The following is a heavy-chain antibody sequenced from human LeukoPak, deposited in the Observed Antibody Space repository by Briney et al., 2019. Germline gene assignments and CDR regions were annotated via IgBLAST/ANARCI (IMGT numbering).Heavy chain of an antibody. CDR1: GDSVSSSSAA. CDR2: TYYRSKWYN. D-gene: IGHD3-22*01. Sequence: QTLSLTCAISGDSVSSSSAAWNWIRQSPSRGLEWLGRTYYRSKWYNDYAVSVKSRITINPDTSKNQFSLQLNSVTPEDTAVYYCAGYYYDSSGYSDWFDPWGQGTLVTVSS. J-gene: IGHJ5*02. V-gene: IGHV6-1*01. CDR3: AGYYYDSSGYSDWFDP.